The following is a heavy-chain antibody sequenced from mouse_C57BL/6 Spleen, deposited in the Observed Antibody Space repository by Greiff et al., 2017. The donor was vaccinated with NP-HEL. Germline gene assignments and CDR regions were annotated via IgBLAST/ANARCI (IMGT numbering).Heavy chain of an antibody. CDR2: IYPGDGDT. CDR3: ARFPTMVTGAMDY. V-gene: IGHV1-82*01. D-gene: IGHD2-13*01. J-gene: IGHJ4*01. CDR1: GYAFSSSW. Sequence: VQLQQSGPELVKPGASVKISCKASGYAFSSSWMNWVKQRPGKGLEWIGRIYPGDGDTNYNGKFKGKATLTADKSSSTAYMQLSSLTSEDSAVYFGARFPTMVTGAMDYWGQGTSVTVSS.